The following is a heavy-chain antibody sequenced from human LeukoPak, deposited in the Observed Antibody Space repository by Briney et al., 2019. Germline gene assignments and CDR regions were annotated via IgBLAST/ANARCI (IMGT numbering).Heavy chain of an antibody. CDR3: ARGIKLFGYYYYGMDV. Sequence: GGSLRLSYAASGFTFSDYYVSWIRQPPGKGLEWVSYIISSSSYTNYADSVTGRFTNSRDNAKNSLYLQMSSLRAEETAVYYCARGIKLFGYYYYGMDVWGEGTTVTVSS. CDR2: IISSSSYT. CDR1: GFTFSDYY. V-gene: IGHV3-11*03. D-gene: IGHD5-18*01. J-gene: IGHJ6*01.